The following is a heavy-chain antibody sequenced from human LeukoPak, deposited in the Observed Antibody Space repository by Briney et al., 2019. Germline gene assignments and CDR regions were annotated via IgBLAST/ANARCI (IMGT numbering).Heavy chain of an antibody. CDR3: ARAPPYYYGSGSYWYYYGMDV. V-gene: IGHV3-53*01. Sequence: GGSLRLSCAASGFTVSSNYMSWVRQAPGKGLEWVSVIYSGGSTYYADSVKGRFTISRDNSKNTLYLQMNSLRAEDTAVYYCARAPPYYYGSGSYWYYYGMDVWGQGTTVTVSS. J-gene: IGHJ6*02. D-gene: IGHD3-10*01. CDR1: GFTVSSNY. CDR2: IYSGGST.